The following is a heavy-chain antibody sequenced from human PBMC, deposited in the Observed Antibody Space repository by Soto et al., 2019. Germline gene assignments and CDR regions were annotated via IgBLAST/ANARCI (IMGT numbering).Heavy chain of an antibody. CDR2: TYTDGST. Sequence: EVQLVETGGDLIQSGGSLRLSCAASEFALSSCYMMWVRQAPGKGLEWVSVTYTDGSTHYADSVKGRFTISRDDSRNTVYLQMNSLRAEDTAVYYCARDPQITSDYGLDVWGQGTTVIVSS. CDR1: EFALSSCY. V-gene: IGHV3-53*02. J-gene: IGHJ6*02. D-gene: IGHD1-20*01. CDR3: ARDPQITSDYGLDV.